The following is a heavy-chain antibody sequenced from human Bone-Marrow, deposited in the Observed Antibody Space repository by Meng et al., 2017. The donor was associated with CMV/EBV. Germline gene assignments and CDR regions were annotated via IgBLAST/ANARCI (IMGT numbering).Heavy chain of an antibody. J-gene: IGHJ4*02. D-gene: IGHD5-24*01. Sequence: GESLKISCAASGFTFSDYYMSWIRQAPGKGLEWVSYISSSGSTIYYADSVKGRFTISRDNAKNSLYLQMNSLRAEDTAVYYCAREGSEMANDYWGQGKLVTVSS. V-gene: IGHV3-11*01. CDR3: AREGSEMANDY. CDR1: GFTFSDYY. CDR2: ISSSGSTI.